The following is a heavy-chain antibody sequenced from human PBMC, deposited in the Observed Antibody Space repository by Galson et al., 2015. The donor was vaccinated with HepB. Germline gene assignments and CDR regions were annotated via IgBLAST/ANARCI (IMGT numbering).Heavy chain of an antibody. Sequence: SLRLSCAASGFTFSSYGMHWVRQAPGKGLEWVAVISYDGSNKYYADSVKGRFTISRDNSKNTLYLQVNSLRTEDTALYYCAKEFRPMTTETLDYWGQGTLVTVPS. D-gene: IGHD4-17*01. V-gene: IGHV3-30*18. CDR2: ISYDGSNK. CDR3: AKEFRPMTTETLDY. J-gene: IGHJ4*02. CDR1: GFTFSSYG.